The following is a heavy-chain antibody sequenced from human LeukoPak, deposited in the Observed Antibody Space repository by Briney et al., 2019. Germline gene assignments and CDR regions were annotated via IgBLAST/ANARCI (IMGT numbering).Heavy chain of an antibody. CDR1: GYTFTGSY. D-gene: IGHD3-10*01. V-gene: IGHV1-2*02. CDR2: INPNSGGT. J-gene: IGHJ3*02. Sequence: ASVKVSCKASGYTFTGSYMHWVRQAPGQGLEWMGWINPNSGGTNYAQKFQGRVTMTRDTSITTAYMELSRLRSDDTAVYYCARDLDYYGSGSFFNIWGQGTMVSVSS. CDR3: ARDLDYYGSGSFFNI.